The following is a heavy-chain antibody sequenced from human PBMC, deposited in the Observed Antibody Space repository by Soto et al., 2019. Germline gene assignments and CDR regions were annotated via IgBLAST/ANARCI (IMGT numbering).Heavy chain of an antibody. CDR1: GFTFSNYG. J-gene: IGHJ6*02. CDR3: ARGHYGMDV. Sequence: EVQLVESGGGLVQPGGSLRLSCAASGFTFSNYGMSWVRQAPGKGLAWVANIKEDGSEKYYVDSVRGRFTISRDNAKDSVFLQMNSLRDEDTAVYYCARGHYGMDVWGQGTTVTVSS. V-gene: IGHV3-7*01. CDR2: IKEDGSEK.